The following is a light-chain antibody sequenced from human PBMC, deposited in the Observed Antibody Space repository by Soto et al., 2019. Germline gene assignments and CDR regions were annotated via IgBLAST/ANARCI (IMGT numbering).Light chain of an antibody. CDR1: SSDIGGYSY. V-gene: IGLV2-8*01. Sequence: QSVLTQPPSASGSPGQSVTISCTGTSSDIGGYSYVAWYQQHPGKAPKLIIYEVTKRPSGVPDRFSGSKSGNSASLTVFGLQAEDEAVYSCGSYAGSKNWGVFGGGTQLTVL. CDR2: EVT. J-gene: IGLJ3*02. CDR3: GSYAGSKNWGV.